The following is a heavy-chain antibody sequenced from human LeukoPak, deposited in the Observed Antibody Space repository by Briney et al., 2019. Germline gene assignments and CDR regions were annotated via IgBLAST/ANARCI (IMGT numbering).Heavy chain of an antibody. Sequence: SDTLSLTCTVSGGSISSPGYYWSWIRQHPGKGLEWVGHIYYRGSTYYNPSLKSRLIISIDTSKDEFSLKLSSVTAADTAIYYCARDLRGGLDVWGQGTTVTVSS. V-gene: IGHV4-31*03. CDR3: ARDLRGGLDV. CDR1: GGSISSPGYY. CDR2: IYYRGST. J-gene: IGHJ6*02. D-gene: IGHD3-10*01.